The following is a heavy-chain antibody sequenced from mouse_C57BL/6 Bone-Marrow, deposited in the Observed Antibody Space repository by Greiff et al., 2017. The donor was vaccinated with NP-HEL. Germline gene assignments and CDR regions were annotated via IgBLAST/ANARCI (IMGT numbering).Heavy chain of an antibody. CDR2: INSDGGST. Sequence: DVKLVEPGGGLVQPGESLKLSCESNEYGFPSYDMSWVRKTPEKRLELVAAINSDGGSTYYPDTMERRFILSSDNTKKTLYLQMSSLRSEDTALYYCARHGNGNYVGAMDYWGQGTSVTVSS. V-gene: IGHV5-2*01. CDR1: EYGFPSYD. D-gene: IGHD2-1*01. CDR3: ARHGNGNYVGAMDY. J-gene: IGHJ4*01.